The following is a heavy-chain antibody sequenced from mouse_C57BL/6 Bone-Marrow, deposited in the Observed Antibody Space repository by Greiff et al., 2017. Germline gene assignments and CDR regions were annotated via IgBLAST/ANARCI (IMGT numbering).Heavy chain of an antibody. CDR1: GFTFTDYY. CDR3: ARGGFITTVVAPYWYFDV. D-gene: IGHD1-1*01. Sequence: DVMLVESGGGLVQPGGSLSLSCAASGFTFTDYYMSWVRQPPGKALEWLGFIRNKANGYTTEYSASVKGRFTISRDNSQSIRYLQMNALRAEDSATYYCARGGFITTVVAPYWYFDVWGTGTTVTVSS. V-gene: IGHV7-3*01. J-gene: IGHJ1*03. CDR2: IRNKANGYTT.